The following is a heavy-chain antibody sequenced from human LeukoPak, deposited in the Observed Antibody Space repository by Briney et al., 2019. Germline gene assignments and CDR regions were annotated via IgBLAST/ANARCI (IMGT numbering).Heavy chain of an antibody. V-gene: IGHV3-23*01. CDR3: ASPCGGDCYLPFDY. J-gene: IGHJ4*02. D-gene: IGHD2-21*02. Sequence: GGSLRLSCAASGFTFSSYAMSWVRQAPGKGLEWVSAISGSGGSTYYADSVKGRFTISRDNPKNTLYLQMNSLRAEDTAVYYCASPCGGDCYLPFDYWGQGTLVTVSS. CDR2: ISGSGGST. CDR1: GFTFSSYA.